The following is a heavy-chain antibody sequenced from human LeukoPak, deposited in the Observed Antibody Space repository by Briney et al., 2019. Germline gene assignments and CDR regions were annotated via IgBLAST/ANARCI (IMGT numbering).Heavy chain of an antibody. J-gene: IGHJ4*02. V-gene: IGHV3-30-3*01. CDR2: ISYDGSSK. D-gene: IGHD1-26*01. CDR3: ARESGSSYAPRFDY. CDR1: GFTFGNYA. Sequence: GGSLRLSCAASGFTFGNYAMHWVRQAPGKGLEWVSFISYDGSSKYYADSVKGRFTISRDNSENTLYLQMNSLRAEDTALYYCARESGSSYAPRFDYWGQGTLVTVSS.